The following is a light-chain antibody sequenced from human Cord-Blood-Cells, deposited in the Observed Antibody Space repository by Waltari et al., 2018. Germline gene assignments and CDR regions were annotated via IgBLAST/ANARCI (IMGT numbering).Light chain of an antibody. CDR1: SSAVGGYNY. V-gene: IGLV2-14*01. CDR3: SSYTSSSTLYV. J-gene: IGLJ1*01. CDR2: EVS. Sequence: QSALTQPASVSGSPGQSITTSCTGTSSAVGGYNYVSWYQQHPGKAPKLMIYEVSNRPSGVSNRFSGSKSGNTASLTISGLQAEDEADYYCSSYTSSSTLYVFGTGTKVTVL.